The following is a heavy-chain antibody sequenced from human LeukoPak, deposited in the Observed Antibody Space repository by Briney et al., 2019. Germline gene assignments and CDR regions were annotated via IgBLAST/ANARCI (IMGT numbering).Heavy chain of an antibody. CDR3: ARSYNSGSYYPYYFDY. CDR2: IYYTGST. Sequence: SETLSLTCTVSGGSISSHFWSWVRQPPGKGLVWIGSIYYTGSTNYNPSLKSRITMSVDTSKNQFSLKLSSVTAADTAVYYCARSYNSGSYYPYYFDYGGQGTLVTVSS. J-gene: IGHJ4*02. CDR1: GGSISSHF. V-gene: IGHV4-59*11. D-gene: IGHD3-10*01.